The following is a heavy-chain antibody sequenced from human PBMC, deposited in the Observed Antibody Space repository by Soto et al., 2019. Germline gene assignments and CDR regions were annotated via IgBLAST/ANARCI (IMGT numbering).Heavy chain of an antibody. D-gene: IGHD6-19*01. V-gene: IGHV4-59*11. J-gene: IGHJ4*02. Sequence: SETLSLTCTVSGGSISSHSWSWIRQPPGKGLEWIGYIYYSGSTNYNPSLKSRVTISVDTSKNQFSLKLSSVTAADTAVYYCASFTYSSGWPVDYWGQGTLVTVSS. CDR2: IYYSGST. CDR3: ASFTYSSGWPVDY. CDR1: GGSISSHS.